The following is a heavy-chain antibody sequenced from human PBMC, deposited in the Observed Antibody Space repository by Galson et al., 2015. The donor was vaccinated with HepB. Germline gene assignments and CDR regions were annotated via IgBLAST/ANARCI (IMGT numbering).Heavy chain of an antibody. J-gene: IGHJ4*02. CDR3: AKGDVAYSSSSGGFHY. CDR1: GFTFSRYA. Sequence: SLRLSCAASGFTFSRYAMHWVRQAPGKGLEWVAVISYDGRNKKYGDTVEGRFTISRDNSRDTLSVHMDRLTVEDTAIYYYAKGDVAYSSSSGGFHYWGQGILVTVSS. V-gene: IGHV3-30*18. D-gene: IGHD6-6*01. CDR2: ISYDGRNK.